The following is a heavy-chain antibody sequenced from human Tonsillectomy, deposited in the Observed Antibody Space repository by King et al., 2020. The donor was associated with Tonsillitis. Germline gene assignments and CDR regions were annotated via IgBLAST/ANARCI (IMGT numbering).Heavy chain of an antibody. V-gene: IGHV5-51*01. Sequence: QLVQSGAEVKKPGESLKISCKGSGYSFTSYWIGWVRQLPGKGLEWMGVIHPTDSDTRYSPSFQGQVTISADKSISTAYMQWSSLKASDTAMYYCARLDRDKYDSSGYKTSYFYGMDVWGQGTTVTVSS. J-gene: IGHJ6*02. CDR1: GYSFTSYW. CDR2: IHPTDSDT. CDR3: ARLDRDKYDSSGYKTSYFYGMDV. D-gene: IGHD3-22*01.